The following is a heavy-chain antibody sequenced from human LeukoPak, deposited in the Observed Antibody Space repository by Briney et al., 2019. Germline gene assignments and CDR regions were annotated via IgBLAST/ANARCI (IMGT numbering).Heavy chain of an antibody. CDR2: FDPADGEP. D-gene: IGHD4-17*01. V-gene: IGHV1-24*01. CDR3: ATEVVGYGDVHYFDS. J-gene: IGHJ4*02. CDR1: GYTLTEVS. Sequence: ASVKVSCKISGYTLTEVSMHWVRQAPGKGLKWMGGFDPADGEPIYAQKFQGRVTMSEDTSTDTAYMDLSSLRSEDTAVYYCATEVVGYGDVHYFDSWGQGTLVTVSS.